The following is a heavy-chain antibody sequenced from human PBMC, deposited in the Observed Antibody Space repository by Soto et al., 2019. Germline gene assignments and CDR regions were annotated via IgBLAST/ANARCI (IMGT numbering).Heavy chain of an antibody. V-gene: IGHV3-30*16. D-gene: IGHD2-15*01. CDR1: GFTFMDNA. J-gene: IGHJ4*02. CDR3: AMARVVDSSLDH. CDR2: ISFDSSEI. Sequence: VGPLRPSGVGSGFTFMDNALHWVRQAPGKGLAWVAFISFDSSEIHYADSVKGRFTISRDNPRNTLFLHVNSPRADDTAVYYCAMARVVDSSLDHWGQGTLVTVSS.